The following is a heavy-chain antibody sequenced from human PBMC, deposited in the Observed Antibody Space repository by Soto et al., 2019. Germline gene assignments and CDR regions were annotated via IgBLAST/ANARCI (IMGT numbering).Heavy chain of an antibody. D-gene: IGHD3-16*01. V-gene: IGHV3-30-3*01. Sequence: QVQLVGSGGGVVQPGTSLRLSCAASGFTFSIYAMHWVRQAPEKGLEWVAVISSAGTNKNHADSVRGRFSISRDNSNNMLHLQMDNRRVDDTAVYDCVRSNSEAGWGQFDYWGRGTLVTVSS. J-gene: IGHJ4*02. CDR1: GFTFSIYA. CDR3: VRSNSEAGWGQFDY. CDR2: ISSAGTNK.